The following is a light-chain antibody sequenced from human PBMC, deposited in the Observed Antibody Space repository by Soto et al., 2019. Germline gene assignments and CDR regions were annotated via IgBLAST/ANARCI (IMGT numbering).Light chain of an antibody. CDR3: QQYGSSPPIT. CDR2: ATS. Sequence: ELVFTQSPYTLSWPPGQRSTLSSRAIQSVSSSSVAWYHQKPGQAPRLLIYATSYRATDIPVRFSAGGAGTDFTLTIIRLEPEDFAVYYCQQYGSSPPITFGQGTRVEIK. CDR1: QSVSSSS. V-gene: IGKV3-20*01. J-gene: IGKJ5*01.